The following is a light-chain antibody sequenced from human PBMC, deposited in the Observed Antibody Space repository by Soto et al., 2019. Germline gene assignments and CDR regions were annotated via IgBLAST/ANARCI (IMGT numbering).Light chain of an antibody. CDR3: QQYNIYWT. CDR1: QSISSF. Sequence: DIQMTQSPSTLSASVGDRVTITCRASQSISSFLAWYQQKPGKAPKLLIYDAFSLESGVPSRFSGSGSGTEFTLTISSLQPDDFATYYCQQYNIYWTFGQGTKVEIK. V-gene: IGKV1-5*01. J-gene: IGKJ1*01. CDR2: DAF.